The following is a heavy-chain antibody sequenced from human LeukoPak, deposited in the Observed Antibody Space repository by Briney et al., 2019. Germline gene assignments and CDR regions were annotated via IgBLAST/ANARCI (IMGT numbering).Heavy chain of an antibody. CDR1: GGTFSSYA. CDR3: ARARTVDTAMTYYFDY. V-gene: IGHV1-69*04. CDR2: IIPILGIA. Sequence: ASVKVSCKASGGTFSSYAISWVRQAAGQGLEWMGRIIPILGIANYAQKFQGRVTITADKSTSTAYMELSSLRSEDTAVYYCARARTVDTAMTYYFDYWGQGTLVTVSS. D-gene: IGHD5-18*01. J-gene: IGHJ4*02.